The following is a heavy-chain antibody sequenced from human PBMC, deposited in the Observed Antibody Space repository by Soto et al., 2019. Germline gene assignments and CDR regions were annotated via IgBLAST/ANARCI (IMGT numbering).Heavy chain of an antibody. CDR2: IGPYGNTI. CDR1: GFSFRDYF. CDR3: ARDDYTYGVY. V-gene: IGHV3-11*01. D-gene: IGHD2-2*02. Sequence: GGSLRLSCAASGFSFRDYFMSWIRQAPGKGLEWVSYIGPYGNTIYYADSVKGRFTISRDDAKNSLSLHMNSLRTEDTAVYYCARDDYTYGVYWGQGTPVTVSS. J-gene: IGHJ4*02.